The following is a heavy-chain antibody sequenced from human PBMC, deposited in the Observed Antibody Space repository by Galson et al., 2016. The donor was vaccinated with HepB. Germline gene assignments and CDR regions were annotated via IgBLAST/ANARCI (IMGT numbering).Heavy chain of an antibody. Sequence: QSGAEVKKPGESLKISCQGFGYIFANYWIGWVRQMPGKGLEWMGIIYPGNSETRYSPSFQGQVTISADKSTSTTYLQWSSLKTSDTAMYYCARQRYFDFWGRRTLVAVSS. J-gene: IGHJ2*01. CDR1: GYIFANYW. CDR2: IYPGNSET. CDR3: ARQRYFDF. V-gene: IGHV5-51*01.